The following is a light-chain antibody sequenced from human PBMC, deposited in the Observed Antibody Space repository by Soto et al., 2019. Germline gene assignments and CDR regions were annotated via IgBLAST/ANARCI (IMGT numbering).Light chain of an antibody. CDR3: QHYNSDPWT. V-gene: IGKV1-8*01. J-gene: IGKJ1*01. CDR2: AAS. CDR1: QGISSY. Sequence: AIRMTQSPSSLSASTGDRVTITCRASQGISSYLAWYQQKPGKAPKLLIYAASTLQSGVPSRFSGSGSETEFTLTISSLQPEDSATYYCQHYNSDPWTFGQGTKVDIK.